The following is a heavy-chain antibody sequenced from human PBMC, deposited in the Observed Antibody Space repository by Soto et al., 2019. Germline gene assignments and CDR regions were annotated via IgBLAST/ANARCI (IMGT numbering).Heavy chain of an antibody. D-gene: IGHD7-27*01. Sequence: QVQLQESGPGLVKPSQTLSLTCTVSGGSISSGGYYWSWIRQHPGKGLEWIGYIYYNGDTYYNPSLSSRVSISIYTSKNQFSLRLTSVTAADTAVYYCARSHRDNWGSPDYFDYWGQGTLVTVSS. CDR3: ARSHRDNWGSPDYFDY. V-gene: IGHV4-31*03. CDR1: GGSISSGGYY. CDR2: IYYNGDT. J-gene: IGHJ4*02.